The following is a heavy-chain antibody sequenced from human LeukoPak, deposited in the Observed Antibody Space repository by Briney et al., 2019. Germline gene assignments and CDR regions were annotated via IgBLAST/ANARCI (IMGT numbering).Heavy chain of an antibody. J-gene: IGHJ1*01. V-gene: IGHV1-46*01. D-gene: IGHD2/OR15-2a*01. CDR1: GCTYTSHY. CDR2: VDPSGGRT. CDR3: GIVIWYYNSVKLFEYYLPL. Sequence: GASVKVSCKASGCTYTSHYIHWGRQPPGQGLQWMGTVDPSGGRTTYAREFQGRVTLTRDTSTSTIYMELSSLRSEDTAIYYCGIVIWYYNSVKLFEYYLPLGAQGTLVTVSS.